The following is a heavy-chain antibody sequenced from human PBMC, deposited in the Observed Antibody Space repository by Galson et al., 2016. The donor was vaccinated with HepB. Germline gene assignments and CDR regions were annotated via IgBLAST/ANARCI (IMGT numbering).Heavy chain of an antibody. D-gene: IGHD6-19*01. V-gene: IGHV3-23*01. CDR2: ISGSGGST. CDR3: AKDRQWLTLRSYWYFDL. Sequence: SLRLSCAASGFTFGDYAMSWFRQAPGKGLEWVSAISGSGGSTYYADSVKGRFTISRDNSTKTLFLQMNSLRVEDTDVYYCAKDRQWLTLRSYWYFDLWGRGTLVTVS. CDR1: GFTFGDYA. J-gene: IGHJ2*01.